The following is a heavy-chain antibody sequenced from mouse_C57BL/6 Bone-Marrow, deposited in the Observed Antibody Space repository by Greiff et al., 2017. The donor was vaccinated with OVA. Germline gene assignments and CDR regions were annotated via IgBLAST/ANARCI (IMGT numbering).Heavy chain of an antibody. Sequence: DVQLQESGGGLVKPGGSLKLSCAASGFTFSSYAMSWVRQTPEKRLEWVATISDGGSYTYYPDNVKGRFTISRDNAKNNLYLQMSHLKSEDTAMYYCARDRYYYAMDDWGQGTSVTVSS. CDR1: GFTFSSYA. J-gene: IGHJ4*01. CDR2: ISDGGSYT. V-gene: IGHV5-4*01. CDR3: ARDRYYYAMDD.